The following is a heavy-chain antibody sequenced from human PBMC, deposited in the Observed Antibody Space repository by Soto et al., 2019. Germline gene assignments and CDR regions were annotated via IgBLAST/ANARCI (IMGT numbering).Heavy chain of an antibody. CDR2: IYSGGNT. V-gene: IGHV3-53*01. Sequence: PGGSLRLSCAASGFTVSSNYMSWVRQAPGNGLEWVSVIYSGGNTYYADSVKGRFTISRDNSKNTLYLQMNSLRAEDTAVYYCARGLQPYFYYGMDAWGQGTTVTVTS. CDR3: ARGLQPYFYYGMDA. J-gene: IGHJ6*02. CDR1: GFTVSSNY. D-gene: IGHD4-4*01.